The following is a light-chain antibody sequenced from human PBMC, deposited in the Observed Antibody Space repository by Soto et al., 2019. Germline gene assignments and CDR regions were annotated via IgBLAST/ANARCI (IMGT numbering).Light chain of an antibody. CDR2: EVS. CDR3: SSYTSSITFV. V-gene: IGLV2-18*02. J-gene: IGLJ1*01. Sequence: QSALTQPPSVSGSPGQSVTISCTGTSSDVGSYNRVSWYQQPPGTAPKLMIYEVSNRPSGVPDRFSGSKSGNTASLTISGLQPEDEADYYCSSYTSSITFVFGTGPKLTVL. CDR1: SSDVGSYNR.